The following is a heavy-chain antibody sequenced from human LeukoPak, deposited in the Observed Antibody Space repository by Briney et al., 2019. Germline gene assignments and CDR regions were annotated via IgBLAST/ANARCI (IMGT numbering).Heavy chain of an antibody. CDR1: GGTFISYA. V-gene: IGHV1-69*13. CDR2: IIPIFGKA. Sequence: GASVKVSCKASGGTFISYAISGVRQAPGQGLEWMGRIIPIFGKANYAQKFQGRVTITADESTSTAYMELSSLRSEETAVYYCARARRRGYSYGRNDAFDIWGQGTMVTVSS. D-gene: IGHD5-18*01. CDR3: ARARRRGYSYGRNDAFDI. J-gene: IGHJ3*02.